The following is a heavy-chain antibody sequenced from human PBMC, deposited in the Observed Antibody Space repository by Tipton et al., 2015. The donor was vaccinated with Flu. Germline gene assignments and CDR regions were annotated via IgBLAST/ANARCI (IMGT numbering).Heavy chain of an antibody. J-gene: IGHJ4*02. CDR1: GGSISSGSYY. CDR2: ISTSGST. V-gene: IGHV4-61*02. D-gene: IGHD6-19*01. CDR3: ARQYSSGSYYFDY. Sequence: TLSLTCTVSGGSISSGSYYWSWIRQPAGKGLEWIGRISTSGSTNYNPSLKSRVTISVDTSKNQFSLKLSSVTAADTAVYYCARQYSSGSYYFDYWGQGTLVTVSS.